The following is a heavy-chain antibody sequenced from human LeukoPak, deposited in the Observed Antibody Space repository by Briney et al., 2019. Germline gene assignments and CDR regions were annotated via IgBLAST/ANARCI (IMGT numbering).Heavy chain of an antibody. D-gene: IGHD2-21*02. CDR2: IYTSGST. CDR3: AKSDGYGLIDS. J-gene: IGHJ5*01. V-gene: IGHV4-4*07. CDR1: GGSFSIYY. Sequence: SETLSLTCTVSGGSFSIYYWSWIRQPAGKGLEYIGRIYTSGSTNYNPSLKSRVTMSVDTSNNQFSLKLSSVTAADTAVYYCAKSDGYGLIDSWGQGTLVTVSS.